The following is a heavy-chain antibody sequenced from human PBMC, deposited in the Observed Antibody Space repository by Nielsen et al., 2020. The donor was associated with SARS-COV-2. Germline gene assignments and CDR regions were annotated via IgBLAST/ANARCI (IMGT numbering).Heavy chain of an antibody. Sequence: ASVKVSCKASGYTFTSYGISWVRQAPGQGLERMGWISAYNGNTNYAQKLQGRVTMTTDTSTSTAYMELRSLRSDDTAVYYCARDAGSGSYYNLRGMNWFDPWGQGTLVTVSS. CDR3: ARDAGSGSYYNLRGMNWFDP. CDR2: ISAYNGNT. J-gene: IGHJ5*02. V-gene: IGHV1-18*01. D-gene: IGHD3-10*01. CDR1: GYTFTSYG.